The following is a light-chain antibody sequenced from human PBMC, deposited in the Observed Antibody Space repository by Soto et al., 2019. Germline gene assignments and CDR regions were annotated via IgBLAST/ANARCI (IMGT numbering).Light chain of an antibody. CDR2: EVS. Sequence: QSALTQPPSASGSPGQSVTISCTGTSSDVGGYNYVSWYQQHPGKAPKLMIYEVSERPSGVPDRFSGSKSSNTASLTVSGLQAEDEADYYCSSYAGNNNLVFGGGTKVTVL. J-gene: IGLJ2*01. V-gene: IGLV2-8*01. CDR1: SSDVGGYNY. CDR3: SSYAGNNNLV.